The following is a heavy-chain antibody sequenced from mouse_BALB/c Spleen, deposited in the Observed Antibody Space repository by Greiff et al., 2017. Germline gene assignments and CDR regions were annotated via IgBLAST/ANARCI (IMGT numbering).Heavy chain of an antibody. CDR2: IRNKANGYTT. D-gene: IGHD2-1*01. V-gene: IGHV7-3*02. CDR3: ARDIYGNYGY. Sequence: EVKLMESGGGLVQPGGSLRLSCATSGFTFTDYYMSWVRQPPGKALEWLGFIRNKANGYTTEYGASVKGRFTISRDNSQSILYLQMNTLRAEDSATYYCARDIYGNYGYWGQGTSVTVSS. J-gene: IGHJ4*01. CDR1: GFTFTDYY.